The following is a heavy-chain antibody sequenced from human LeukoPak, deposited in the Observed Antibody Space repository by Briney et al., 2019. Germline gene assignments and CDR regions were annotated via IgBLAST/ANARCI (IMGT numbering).Heavy chain of an antibody. V-gene: IGHV3-11*04. CDR1: GFTFSDYY. Sequence: GGSLRLSCAASGFTFSDYYMSWIRQAPGKGLEWVSYISNSGGTIYYSDSVKGRIIISRDNAKNSLYLQVNSLRAEDTAVYYCARDRTTVTRGAFALWGRGTLVTVS. D-gene: IGHD4-17*01. J-gene: IGHJ2*01. CDR3: ARDRTTVTRGAFAL. CDR2: ISNSGGTI.